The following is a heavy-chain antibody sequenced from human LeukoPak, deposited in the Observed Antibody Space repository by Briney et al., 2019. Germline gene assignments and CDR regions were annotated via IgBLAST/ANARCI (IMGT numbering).Heavy chain of an antibody. CDR2: IYYSGSA. Sequence: SETLSLTCTVSGVSISSPDYYWSWIRQPPGKDLEWIGYIYYSGSAYYNPSLKSRVTISVDTSKNQFSLKLSSVTAADTAVYYCARGNSIDSSGYYFDYWGQGTLVTVSS. CDR1: GVSISSPDYY. V-gene: IGHV4-30-4*08. CDR3: ARGNSIDSSGYYFDY. J-gene: IGHJ4*02. D-gene: IGHD3-22*01.